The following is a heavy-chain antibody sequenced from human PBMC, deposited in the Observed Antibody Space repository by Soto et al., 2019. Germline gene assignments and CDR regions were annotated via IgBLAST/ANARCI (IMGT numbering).Heavy chain of an antibody. J-gene: IGHJ5*02. CDR2: TYYRSKWYH. D-gene: IGHD3-9*01. Sequence: SETLSLTCANSGDHASSNSAAWNWISQSPSRGIEWLGWTYYRSKWYHAYAVAVKSRITMNTDTSTNQFSLQLKSVSPVNNSVYYCARGAVDMNRPRMAVCLPGRLDPWGQGTPVTVS. CDR1: GDHASSNSAA. V-gene: IGHV6-1*01. CDR3: ARGAVDMNRPRMAVCLPGRLDP.